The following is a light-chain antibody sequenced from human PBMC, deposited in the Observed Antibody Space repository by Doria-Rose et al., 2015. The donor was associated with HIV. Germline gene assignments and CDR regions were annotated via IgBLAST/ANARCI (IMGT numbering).Light chain of an antibody. V-gene: IGKV3-20*01. Sequence: LTQSPGTLSLSPGERATLSCRASQSFSSTYLAWYQQKPAQAPSLLIYDGSTRATGIPDRFSASGSGTDFTLTINRLEPEDFALYYCHQCGTSWTFGQGTKVEI. J-gene: IGKJ1*01. CDR1: QSFSSTY. CDR3: HQCGTSWT. CDR2: DGS.